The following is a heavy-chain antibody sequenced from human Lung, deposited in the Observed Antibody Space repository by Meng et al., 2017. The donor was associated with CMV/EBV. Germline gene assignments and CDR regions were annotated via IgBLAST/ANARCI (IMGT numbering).Heavy chain of an antibody. CDR2: IYPGDSDT. Sequence: XVSXKGSGYSFTSYWIGWVRQMPGKGLEWMGIIYPGDSDTRYSPSFQGQVTITADKSISTAYLQWSSLKASDTAMYYCARLPGGDYSTDYWGPGTLVNGSS. V-gene: IGHV5-51*01. CDR3: ARLPGGDYSTDY. D-gene: IGHD2-21*01. CDR1: GYSFTSYW. J-gene: IGHJ4*02.